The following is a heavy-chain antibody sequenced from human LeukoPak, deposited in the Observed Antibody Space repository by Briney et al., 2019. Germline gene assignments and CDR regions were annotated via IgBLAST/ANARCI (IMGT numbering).Heavy chain of an antibody. Sequence: GGSLRLSCAASGFTFDDYGMSWVRQAPGKGLEWVSGINWNSGSTGYADSVKGRFTISRDNAKNSLYLQMNSLRAEDTALYYCARASGSFPFDYWGQGTLVTVSS. D-gene: IGHD1-26*01. CDR2: INWNSGST. J-gene: IGHJ4*02. CDR3: ARASGSFPFDY. CDR1: GFTFDDYG. V-gene: IGHV3-20*04.